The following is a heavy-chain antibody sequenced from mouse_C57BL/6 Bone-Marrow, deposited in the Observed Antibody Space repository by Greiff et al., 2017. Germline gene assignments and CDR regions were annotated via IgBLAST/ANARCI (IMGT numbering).Heavy chain of an antibody. CDR1: GYTFTSYW. CDR2: IDPSDSYT. D-gene: IGHD1-1*01. CDR3: ARLRFITTVEGPYYFDY. Sequence: QVQLQQSGAELVMPGASVKLSCKASGYTFTSYWMHWVKQRPGQGLEWIGEIDPSDSYTNYNQKFKGKSTLTVDKSSSTAYMQLSSLTSEDSAVYYCARLRFITTVEGPYYFDYWGQGTTLTVSS. V-gene: IGHV1-69*01. J-gene: IGHJ2*01.